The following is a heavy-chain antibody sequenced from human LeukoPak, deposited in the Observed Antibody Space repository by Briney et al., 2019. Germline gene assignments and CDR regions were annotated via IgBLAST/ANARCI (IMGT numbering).Heavy chain of an antibody. V-gene: IGHV3-33*01. Sequence: PGGSLRLSCAASGFTFSSYGMHWVRQAPGKGLEWVAVIWYDGSNKYYADSVKGRFTISRDNSKNTLYLQMNSLRAEDTAVYYCARDQGISRPPYYYYYGMDVWGQGTTVTVSS. CDR1: GFTFSSYG. J-gene: IGHJ6*02. D-gene: IGHD6-13*01. CDR3: ARDQGISRPPYYYYYGMDV. CDR2: IWYDGSNK.